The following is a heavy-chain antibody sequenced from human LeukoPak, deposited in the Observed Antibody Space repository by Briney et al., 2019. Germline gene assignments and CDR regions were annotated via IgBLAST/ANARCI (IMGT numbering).Heavy chain of an antibody. V-gene: IGHV3-30*02. CDR1: GFTFSSYG. CDR2: IRYDGSNK. D-gene: IGHD2-15*01. CDR3: AKESGKLGYCSGGSCYSDAFDI. Sequence: GRSLRLSCAASGFTFSSYGMHWVRQAPGKGLEWVAFIRYDGSNKYYADSVKGRFTISRDNSKNTLYLQMNSLRAEDTAVYYCAKESGKLGYCSGGSCYSDAFDIWGQGTMVTVSS. J-gene: IGHJ3*02.